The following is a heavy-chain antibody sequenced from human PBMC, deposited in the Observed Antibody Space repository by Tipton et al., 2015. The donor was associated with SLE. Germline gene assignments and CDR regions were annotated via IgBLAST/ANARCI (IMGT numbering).Heavy chain of an antibody. D-gene: IGHD3-22*01. CDR1: GGSISSGYYY. V-gene: IGHV4-31*03. CDR2: IYYSGST. CDR3: ATSLNYYDSSGPVG. J-gene: IGHJ3*01. Sequence: TLSLTCTVSGGSISSGYYYWSWIRQHPGKGLEWIGYIYYSGSTYYNPSLKSRVTISVDASKSQFSLKVNFMTAADTAVYYCATSLNYYDSSGPVGWGQGTMVTVSS.